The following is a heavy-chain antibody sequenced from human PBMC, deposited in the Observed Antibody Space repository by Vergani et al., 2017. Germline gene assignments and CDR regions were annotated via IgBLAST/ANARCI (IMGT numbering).Heavy chain of an antibody. D-gene: IGHD4-11*01. CDR2: ISGSGGST. CDR3: AKATVTSRLSDYYYGMDV. V-gene: IGHV3-23*04. J-gene: IGHJ6*02. Sequence: VQLVESGGGVVQPGRSLRLSCAASGFTFSSYAMSWVRQAPGKGLEWVSAISGSGGSTYYADSVKGRFTISRDNSKNTLYLQMNSLRAEDTAVYYCAKATVTSRLSDYYYGMDVWGQGTTVTVSS. CDR1: GFTFSSYA.